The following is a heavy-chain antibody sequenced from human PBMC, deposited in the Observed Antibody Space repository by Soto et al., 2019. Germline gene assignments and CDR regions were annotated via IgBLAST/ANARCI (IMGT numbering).Heavy chain of an antibody. D-gene: IGHD5-12*01. CDR3: ARGRRGYSGYRLERTGAFDI. CDR2: IYYSGST. J-gene: IGHJ3*02. V-gene: IGHV4-59*01. Sequence: SETLSLTCTVSGGSISSYYWSWIRQPPGKGLEWIGYIYYSGSTNYNPSLKSRVTISVDTSKNQFSLKLSSVTAADTAVYYCARGRRGYSGYRLERTGAFDIWGQGTMVTVSS. CDR1: GGSISSYY.